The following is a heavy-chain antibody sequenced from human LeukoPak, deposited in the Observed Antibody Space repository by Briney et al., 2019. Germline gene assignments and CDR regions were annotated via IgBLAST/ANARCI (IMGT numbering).Heavy chain of an antibody. CDR1: GFTLSSYA. J-gene: IGHJ4*02. Sequence: GGSLRLSCAASGFTLSSYAMSWVRQAPGKGLEWVSAISDTGNTYHADSVKGRFTISRDSSKNTLFLQMNRLRPEDAAVYYCAKAPVTTCSGAYCYPFDYWGQGTLVTVSS. D-gene: IGHD2-21*01. CDR2: ISDTGNT. V-gene: IGHV3-23*01. CDR3: AKAPVTTCSGAYCYPFDY.